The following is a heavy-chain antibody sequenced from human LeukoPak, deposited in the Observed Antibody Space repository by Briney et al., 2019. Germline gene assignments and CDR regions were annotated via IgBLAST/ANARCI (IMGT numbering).Heavy chain of an antibody. V-gene: IGHV4-61*01. J-gene: IGHJ3*02. CDR2: IYYTGTT. D-gene: IGHD6-19*01. Sequence: SETLSLTCTVSAGSVSNGNYYWSWLRQPPGEALEWIGYIYYTGTTYYIPSLEGRVTISVDTSKNQFSVKLNSVTAADTAVYYCERVAFGYSSGWYPDAFDIWGQGTMVTVSS. CDR3: ERVAFGYSSGWYPDAFDI. CDR1: AGSVSNGNYY.